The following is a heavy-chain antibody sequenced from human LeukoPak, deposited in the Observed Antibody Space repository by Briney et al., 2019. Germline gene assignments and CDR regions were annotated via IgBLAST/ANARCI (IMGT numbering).Heavy chain of an antibody. CDR2: ISYDGSNK. D-gene: IGHD6-13*01. J-gene: IGHJ3*02. CDR1: GFTFSSYA. CDR3: ARDIFSSMSSSWYHAFDI. Sequence: GGSLRLSCAASGFTFSSYAMHWVRQAPGKGLEWVAVISYDGSNKYYADSVKGRFTISRDNSKNTLYLQMNSLRAEDTAVYYCARDIFSSMSSSWYHAFDIWGQGTMVTVSS. V-gene: IGHV3-30*04.